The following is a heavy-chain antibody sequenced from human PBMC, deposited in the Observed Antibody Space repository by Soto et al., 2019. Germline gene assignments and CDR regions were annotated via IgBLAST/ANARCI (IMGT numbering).Heavy chain of an antibody. CDR1: GGSISSGDYY. CDR3: ARGGRLAGGAFDI. D-gene: IGHD6-19*01. J-gene: IGHJ3*02. Sequence: QVQLQESGPGLVKPSQTLSLTCTVSGGSISSGDYYWSWIRQPPGKGLEWIGYIYYSGSTYYNPSLKSRVXXPXDXXKNQFSLKLSSVTAADTAVYYCARGGRLAGGAFDIWGQGTMVTVSS. CDR2: IYYSGST. V-gene: IGHV4-30-4*01.